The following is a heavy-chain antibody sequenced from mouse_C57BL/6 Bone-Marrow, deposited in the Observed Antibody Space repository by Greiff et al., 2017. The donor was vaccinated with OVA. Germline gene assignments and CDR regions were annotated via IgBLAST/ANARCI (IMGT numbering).Heavy chain of an antibody. J-gene: IGHJ1*03. CDR1: GYTFTSYW. CDR3: ARDGESYYVYCWYFEV. D-gene: IGHD1-2*01. Sequence: VQLQQPGAELVKPGASVKLSCKASGYTFTSYWMHWVKQRPGQGLEWIGMIHPKSGSTNYNEKFKSKATLTVDKSSSTAYMQLRSLTSEDSSVSYCARDGESYYVYCWYFEVWGTGTTVTVSS. V-gene: IGHV1-64*01. CDR2: IHPKSGST.